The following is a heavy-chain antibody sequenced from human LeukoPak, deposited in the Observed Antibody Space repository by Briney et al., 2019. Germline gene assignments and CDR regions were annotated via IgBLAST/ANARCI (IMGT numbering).Heavy chain of an antibody. CDR1: GFTFSNHA. V-gene: IGHV3-23*01. J-gene: IGHJ5*02. CDR2: ISSRSTYT. CDR3: AKDDQGDCTSSSCYRWFDP. Sequence: GGSLRLSCAAPGFTFSNHAMSWVRQAPGKGPEWVSSISSRSTYTDYADSVKGRFTISRDNSKNTLNLQMHSLRAEDTAVYYCAKDDQGDCTSSSCYRWFDPWGQGTRVSVSS. D-gene: IGHD2-2*02.